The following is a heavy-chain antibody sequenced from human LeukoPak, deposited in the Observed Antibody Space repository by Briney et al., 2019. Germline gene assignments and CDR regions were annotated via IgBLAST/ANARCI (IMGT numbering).Heavy chain of an antibody. Sequence: SVTVSCTASGGTFSSYAISWVRQAPGQGLEWMGGIIPIFGTANYAQKFQGRVTITADKSTSTAYMELSSLRSEDTAVYYCAFDVWGSYRYARLGYWGQGTLVTVSS. J-gene: IGHJ4*02. CDR2: IIPIFGTA. CDR1: GGTFSSYA. CDR3: AFDVWGSYRYARLGY. D-gene: IGHD3-16*02. V-gene: IGHV1-69*06.